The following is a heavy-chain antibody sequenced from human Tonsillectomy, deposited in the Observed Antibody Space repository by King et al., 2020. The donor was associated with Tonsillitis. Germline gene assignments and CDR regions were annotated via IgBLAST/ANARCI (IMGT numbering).Heavy chain of an antibody. CDR2: LNPNSGGT. CDR1: GYTFSAYY. J-gene: IGHJ3*01. CDR3: ARQSWSFDMSIGYGTFDL. Sequence: QVQLVEFGAEVKKPGASVKVSCQSSGYTFSAYYIHWVRQAPGQGLEWVGWLNPNSGGTEYAERFQGGVTLTGDTSISTAYMELNSLRSDDTAVYYCARQSWSFDMSIGYGTFDLWGQGTLVTVSS. D-gene: IGHD3-22*01. V-gene: IGHV1-2*02.